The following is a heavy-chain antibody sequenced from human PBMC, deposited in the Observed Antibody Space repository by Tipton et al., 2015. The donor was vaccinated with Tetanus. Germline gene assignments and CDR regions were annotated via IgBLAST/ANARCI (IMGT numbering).Heavy chain of an antibody. CDR3: AGGKDLDA. J-gene: IGHJ6*02. D-gene: IGHD2-15*01. Sequence: SLRLSCAASGFIFSDYEMVWVRQAPGKGLEWVSFINHNGNTIFYGDSVRGRFTISRDNAKNSLYLRMNSLRDEGTAIYYCAGGKDLDAWGQGTSVTVS. CDR1: GFIFSDYE. V-gene: IGHV3-48*03. CDR2: INHNGNTI.